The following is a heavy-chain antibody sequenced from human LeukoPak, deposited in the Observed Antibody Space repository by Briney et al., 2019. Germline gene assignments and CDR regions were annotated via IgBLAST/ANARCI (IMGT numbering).Heavy chain of an antibody. D-gene: IGHD6-6*01. CDR1: GGSISNYY. CDR2: IYYSGST. Sequence: PSETLSLTCTVSGGSISNYYWGWIRQPPGKGLEWVGSIYYSGSTYYNPSLKSRVTISVDTSKNQFSLKLSSVSAADTAVYYCARGHYSSSSSPFDYWGQGTLVTVSS. J-gene: IGHJ4*02. V-gene: IGHV4-39*01. CDR3: ARGHYSSSSSPFDY.